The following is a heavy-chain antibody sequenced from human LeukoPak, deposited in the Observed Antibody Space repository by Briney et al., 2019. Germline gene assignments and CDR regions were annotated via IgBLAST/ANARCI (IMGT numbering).Heavy chain of an antibody. CDR3: ASLGYYDFWSGYTFFDY. Sequence: PSETLSLTCAVSGYSISSGYYWGWIRQPPGKGLEWIGSIYHSGSTYHNPSLKSRVTISVDTSKNQFSLKLSSVTAADTAVYYCASLGYYDFWSGYTFFDYWGQGTLVTVSS. D-gene: IGHD3-3*01. CDR1: GYSISSGYY. CDR2: IYHSGST. V-gene: IGHV4-38-2*01. J-gene: IGHJ4*02.